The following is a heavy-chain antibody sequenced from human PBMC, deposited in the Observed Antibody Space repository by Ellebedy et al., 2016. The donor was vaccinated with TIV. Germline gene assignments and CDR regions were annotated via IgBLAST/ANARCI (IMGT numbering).Heavy chain of an antibody. J-gene: IGHJ4*02. CDR1: GGSISRGDYF. CDR2: IYYSGST. CDR3: ARDLIMGGMYYFDY. V-gene: IGHV4-30-4*01. D-gene: IGHD2-15*01. Sequence: MPSETLSLTCTVSGGSISRGDYFWSWVRQPPGKGPEWIGYIYYSGSTYYNPSLKSRVTISVDTSKNQFSLRLSSVTAADTAVYYCARDLIMGGMYYFDYWGQGTLVTVSS.